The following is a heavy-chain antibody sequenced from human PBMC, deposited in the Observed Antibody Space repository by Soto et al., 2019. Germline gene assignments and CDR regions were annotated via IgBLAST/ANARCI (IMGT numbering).Heavy chain of an antibody. D-gene: IGHD3-10*01. CDR2: INHSGST. J-gene: IGHJ4*02. CDR1: GGSFSGYY. Sequence: SETLSLTCAVYGGSFSGYYWSWIRQPPGKGLEWIGEINHSGSTNYNPSLKSRVTISVDTSKNQFSLKLSSVTAADTAVYYCARARRVTYYYGSGSGPYYFDYWGQGTLVTVSS. CDR3: ARARRVTYYYGSGSGPYYFDY. V-gene: IGHV4-34*01.